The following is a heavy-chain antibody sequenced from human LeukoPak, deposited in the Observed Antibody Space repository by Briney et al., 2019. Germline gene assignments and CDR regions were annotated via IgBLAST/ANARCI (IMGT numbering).Heavy chain of an antibody. CDR3: ARDGGYVSG. J-gene: IGHJ4*02. D-gene: IGHD5-12*01. V-gene: IGHV4-38-2*02. CDR2: IYTSGST. CDR1: GYSISSGYY. Sequence: SSETLSLTCSVSGYSISSGYYWGWIRQSPGKGLEWIGRIYTSGSTNYNPSLKSRVTISVDTSKNQFSLKLSSVTAADTAVYYCARDGGYVSGWGQGTLVTVSS.